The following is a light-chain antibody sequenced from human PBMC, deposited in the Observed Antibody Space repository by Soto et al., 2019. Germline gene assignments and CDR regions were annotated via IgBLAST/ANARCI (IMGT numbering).Light chain of an antibody. Sequence: DIQMTQSPSSLSASVGDRVTITCGASQSISSYLSWYQQKPGQAPKLLIYAASSLQSGVPSRFSGSGSGTDFTFTISSLQPEDFATYYCQQNYSTPFFGQGTKLEIK. J-gene: IGKJ2*01. CDR1: QSISSY. CDR3: QQNYSTPF. V-gene: IGKV1-39*01. CDR2: AAS.